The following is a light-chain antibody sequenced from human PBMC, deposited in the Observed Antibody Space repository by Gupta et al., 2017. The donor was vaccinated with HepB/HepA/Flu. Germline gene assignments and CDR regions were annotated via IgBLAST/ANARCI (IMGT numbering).Light chain of an antibody. CDR1: SSDVGGYNY. Sequence: QSALTQPRSESVRPRQSVTISGTGTSSDVGGYNYVSWYQQHPGKAPKLMIYDVSKRPSGVPERFSGSKSGNTVSLTICGLQAEDEADYYCCSDAVSYEVFGGGTKLTVL. V-gene: IGLV2-11*01. J-gene: IGLJ3*02. CDR2: DVS. CDR3: CSDAVSYEV.